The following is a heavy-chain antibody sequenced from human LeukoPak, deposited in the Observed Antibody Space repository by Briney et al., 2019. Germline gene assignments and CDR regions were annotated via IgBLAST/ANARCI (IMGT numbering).Heavy chain of an antibody. J-gene: IGHJ4*02. CDR3: ARDIDDVGALLDF. D-gene: IGHD1-26*01. CDR2: INYSGRT. V-gene: IGHV4-39*07. CDR1: DDSISNNRYF. Sequence: SETLSLTCTISDDSISNNRYFWAWIRQPPGKGLEWIGSINYSGRTYYNPSLKSRLTMSVDTAKRQFSPKLISVTAADTALYYCARDIDDVGALLDFWGQGTLVTVSS.